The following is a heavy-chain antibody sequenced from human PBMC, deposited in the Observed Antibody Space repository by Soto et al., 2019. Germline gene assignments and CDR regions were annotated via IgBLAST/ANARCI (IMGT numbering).Heavy chain of an antibody. CDR1: GGSISSYY. CDR2: IYYSGST. Sequence: PSETLSLTCTVSGGSISSYYWSWIRQPPGKGLEWIGYIYYSGSTNYNPSLKSRVTIPVDTSKNQFSLKLSSVTAADTAVYYCARALILTGYYIHDAFDIWGQGTMVTVSS. J-gene: IGHJ3*02. D-gene: IGHD3-9*01. CDR3: ARALILTGYYIHDAFDI. V-gene: IGHV4-59*01.